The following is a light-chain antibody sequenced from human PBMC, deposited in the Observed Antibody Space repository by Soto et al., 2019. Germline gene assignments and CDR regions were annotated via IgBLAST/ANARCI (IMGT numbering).Light chain of an antibody. CDR2: DVS. CDR1: SSDVGCYNY. V-gene: IGLV2-14*01. J-gene: IGLJ1*01. CDR3: SSYRCSSTPYV. Sequence: QSALTQPASVSGSPGQTITISCTGTSSDVGCYNYVSWYQHHTGKAPKLMIYDVSDRPSGVSSRFSGSKSGNTADLAISGLQAEDEADYYCSSYRCSSTPYVFGTGTKVTVL.